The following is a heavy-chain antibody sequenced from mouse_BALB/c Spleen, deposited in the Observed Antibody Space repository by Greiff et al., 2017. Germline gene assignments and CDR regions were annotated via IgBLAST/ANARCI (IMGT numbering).Heavy chain of an antibody. V-gene: IGHV1S56*01. CDR1: GYTFTSYY. CDR2: IYPGNVNT. J-gene: IGHJ4*01. Sequence: QVQLQQSGPELVKPGASVRISCKASGYTFTSYYIHWVKQRPGQGLEWIGWIYPGNVNTKYNEKFKGKATLTADKSSSTAYMQLSSLTSEDSAVYFCARAPLGRVAMDYWGQGTSVTVSS. CDR3: ARAPLGRVAMDY. D-gene: IGHD4-1*01.